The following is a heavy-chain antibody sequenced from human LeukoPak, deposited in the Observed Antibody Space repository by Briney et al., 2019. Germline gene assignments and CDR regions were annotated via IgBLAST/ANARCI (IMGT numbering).Heavy chain of an antibody. CDR2: ISYDGSNK. V-gene: IGHV3-30*18. D-gene: IGHD6-19*01. CDR1: GFTFSSYG. CDR3: AKSPQWLAYYFDY. Sequence: GSLRLSCAASGFTFSSYGMHWVRQAPGKGLEWVAVISYDGSNKYYADSVKGRFTISRDNSKNTLYLQMNSLRAEDTAVYYCAKSPQWLAYYFDYWGQGTLVTVS. J-gene: IGHJ4*02.